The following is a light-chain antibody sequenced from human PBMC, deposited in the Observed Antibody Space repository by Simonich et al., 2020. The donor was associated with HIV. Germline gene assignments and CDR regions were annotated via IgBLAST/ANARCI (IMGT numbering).Light chain of an antibody. CDR3: QQYGSSPRT. CDR1: HSIRRN. J-gene: IGKJ1*01. V-gene: IGKV3-20*01. Sequence: EIVMTQSPATLSVSPGERATLSCRASHSIRRNLAWYQQKPGQAPRLLIYGASTRATGIPDRFSGSGSGTDFTLTISRLEPEDFAVYYCQQYGSSPRTFGQGTKVEI. CDR2: GAS.